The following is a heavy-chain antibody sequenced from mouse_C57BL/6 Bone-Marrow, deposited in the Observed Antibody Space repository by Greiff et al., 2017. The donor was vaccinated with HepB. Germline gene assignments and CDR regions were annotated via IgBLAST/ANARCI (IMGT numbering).Heavy chain of an antibody. CDR2: INYDGSST. D-gene: IGHD3-3*01. Sequence: EVHLVESGGGLVQPGSSMKLSCTASGFTFSDYYMAWVRQVPEKGLEWVANINYDGSSTYYLDSLKSRFIISRDNAKNILYLQMSSLKSEDTATYYCAREGDYYYAMDYWGQGTSVTVSS. V-gene: IGHV5-16*01. CDR1: GFTFSDYY. CDR3: AREGDYYYAMDY. J-gene: IGHJ4*01.